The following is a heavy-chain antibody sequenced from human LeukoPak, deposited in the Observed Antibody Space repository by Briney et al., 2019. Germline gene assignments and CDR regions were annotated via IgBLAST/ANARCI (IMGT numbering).Heavy chain of an antibody. Sequence: ASVKVSCKASGGTFSSYAISWVRQAPGQGLEWMGRIIPILGIANYAQKFQGRVTITADKSTSTAYMELSSLRSEDTAVYYCARWTTGMGAFDIWGQGTMVTVSS. J-gene: IGHJ3*02. CDR2: IIPILGIA. D-gene: IGHD4-17*01. CDR1: GGTFSSYA. CDR3: ARWTTGMGAFDI. V-gene: IGHV1-69*04.